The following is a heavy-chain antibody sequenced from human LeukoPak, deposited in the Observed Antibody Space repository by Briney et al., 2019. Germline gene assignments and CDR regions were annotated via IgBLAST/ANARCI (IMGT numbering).Heavy chain of an antibody. CDR1: GGSISSHY. J-gene: IGHJ3*02. V-gene: IGHV4-59*08. CDR3: ARLKTGTEGAFDI. CDR2: IYYSGST. Sequence: SETLSLTCTVSGGSISSHYWSWIRQPPGKGLEWIGYIYYSGSTNYNPSLKSRVTISVDTSKNQFSLKLSSVTAADTAVYYCARLKTGTEGAFDIWGQGTMVTVSS. D-gene: IGHD1-1*01.